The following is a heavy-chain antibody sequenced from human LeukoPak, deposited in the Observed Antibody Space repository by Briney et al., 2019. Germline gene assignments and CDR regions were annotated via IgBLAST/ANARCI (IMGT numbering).Heavy chain of an antibody. V-gene: IGHV3-74*01. CDR2: INPDGSST. CDR3: ARVGRTPPFN. CDR1: GFSFSTYW. Sequence: GGSLRLSCAASGFSFSTYWMHWVRQAPGKGLVWVSQINPDGSSTDYADSVKGRFTSSRDNAKNTVYLQMNSLRAEDTAVYYCARVGRTPPFNWGQGTLVTFPS. J-gene: IGHJ4*02.